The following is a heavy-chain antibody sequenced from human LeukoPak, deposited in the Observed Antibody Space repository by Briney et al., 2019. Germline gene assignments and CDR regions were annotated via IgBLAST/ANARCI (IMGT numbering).Heavy chain of an antibody. CDR2: ISYDGSNK. Sequence: SGGSLRLSCAASGFTFSSYAMHWVRQAPGKGLEWVAVISYDGSNKYYADSVKGRFTISRDNSKNTLYLQMNSLRAEDTAVYYCARNPGIAASRGFFYYMDVWGKGTTVTVSS. D-gene: IGHD6-6*01. J-gene: IGHJ6*03. CDR3: ARNPGIAASRGFFYYMDV. CDR1: GFTFSSYA. V-gene: IGHV3-30*04.